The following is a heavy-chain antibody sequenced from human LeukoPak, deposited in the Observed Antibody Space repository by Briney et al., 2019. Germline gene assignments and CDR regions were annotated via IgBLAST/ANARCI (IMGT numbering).Heavy chain of an antibody. CDR3: ARGETYYDFWRVRGDYFDY. J-gene: IGHJ4*02. D-gene: IGHD3-3*01. Sequence: GGSLRLSCAASGFTVSSNYMSWVRQAPGKGLEWVSVIYSGGSTYYADSVKGRFTISRDNSKNTLYLQMNSLRAEDTAVYYCARGETYYDFWRVRGDYFDYWGQGTLSPSPQ. CDR2: IYSGGST. V-gene: IGHV3-66*02. CDR1: GFTVSSNY.